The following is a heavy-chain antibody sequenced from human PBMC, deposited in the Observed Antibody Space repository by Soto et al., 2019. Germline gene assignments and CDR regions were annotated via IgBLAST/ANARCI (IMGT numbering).Heavy chain of an antibody. V-gene: IGHV1-24*01. CDR3: AIGQFPASLDYADYGHYYMDV. D-gene: IGHD4-17*01. Sequence: GASVKVSCKVSGYTLTELSMHWVRQAPGKGLEWMGGFDPEDGETIYAQKFQGRVTMTEDTSTDTAYMELSSLRSEDTAVNYCAIGQFPASLDYADYGHYYMDVWGRGTRVTVSS. CDR2: FDPEDGET. J-gene: IGHJ6*03. CDR1: GYTLTELS.